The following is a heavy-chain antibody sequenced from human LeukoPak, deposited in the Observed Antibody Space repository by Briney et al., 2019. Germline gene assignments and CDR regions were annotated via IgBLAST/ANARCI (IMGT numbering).Heavy chain of an antibody. CDR1: GFTFSSYG. D-gene: IGHD3-3*01. V-gene: IGHV3-33*06. Sequence: GGSLRLSCAASGFTFSSYGMHWVRQAPGKGPEWVADIWYDGSNKYYADSVKGRFTISRDNSKNTLYLQMNSLRAEDTAVYYCAKGNTIFGVALDYWGQGTLVSVSS. CDR3: AKGNTIFGVALDY. CDR2: IWYDGSNK. J-gene: IGHJ4*02.